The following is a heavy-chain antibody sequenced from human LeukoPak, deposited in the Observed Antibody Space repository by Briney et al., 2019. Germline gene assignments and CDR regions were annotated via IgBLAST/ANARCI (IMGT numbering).Heavy chain of an antibody. D-gene: IGHD4-17*01. CDR1: GGSISSSSYY. J-gene: IGHJ5*02. CDR3: ARPGLRRGSIWWFDP. V-gene: IGHV4-39*01. CDR2: IYYSGST. Sequence: SETLSLTCTVSGGSISSSSYYWGWIRQPPGKGLEWIGSIYYSGSTYYNPSLKSRVTISVDTSKNQFSLKLSSVTAADTAVYYCARPGLRRGSIWWFDPWGQGTLVTVSS.